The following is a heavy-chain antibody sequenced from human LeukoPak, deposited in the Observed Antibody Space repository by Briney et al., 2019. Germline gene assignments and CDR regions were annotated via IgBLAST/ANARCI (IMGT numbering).Heavy chain of an antibody. CDR2: ISSSSNSI. Sequence: GGSLRLSCAASGFTFSSYGMHWVRQAPGKGLEWVSYISSSSNSIYYADSVKGRFTISRENTKNSLYLQMNSLRAEDTAVYYCVREANPVIGSTWGYWGQGTLVTVSS. J-gene: IGHJ4*02. CDR1: GFTFSSYG. V-gene: IGHV3-48*04. CDR3: VREANPVIGSTWGY. D-gene: IGHD6-13*01.